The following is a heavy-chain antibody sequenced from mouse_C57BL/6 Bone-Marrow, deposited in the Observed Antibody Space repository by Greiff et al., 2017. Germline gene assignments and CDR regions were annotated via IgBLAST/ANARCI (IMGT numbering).Heavy chain of an antibody. CDR1: GYTFTSYW. D-gene: IGHD2-2*01. CDR3: ARNAHLWLRRDYYAMYY. Sequence: QVQLQQPGAELVKPGASVTMSCKASGYTFTSYWITWVKQRPGQGLEWIGDIYPGSGSTNYNEKFKSKATLTVDTSSSTAYMQLRSLTSEDSAVYYGARNAHLWLRRDYYAMYYWGQGTAVTVSS. J-gene: IGHJ4*01. V-gene: IGHV1-55*01. CDR2: IYPGSGST.